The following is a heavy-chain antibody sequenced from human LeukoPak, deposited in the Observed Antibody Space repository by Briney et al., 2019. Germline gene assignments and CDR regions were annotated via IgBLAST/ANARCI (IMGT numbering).Heavy chain of an antibody. J-gene: IGHJ5*02. V-gene: IGHV1-69*06. D-gene: IGHD6-13*01. CDR3: ASRIAAADWKGWFDP. CDR2: IIPIFGTA. CDR1: GYTFTSYD. Sequence: AASVKVSCKASGYTFTSYDINWVRQAPGQGLEWMGGIIPIFGTANYAQKFQGRVTITADKSTSTAYMELSSLRSEDTAVYYCASRIAAADWKGWFDPWGQGTLVTVSS.